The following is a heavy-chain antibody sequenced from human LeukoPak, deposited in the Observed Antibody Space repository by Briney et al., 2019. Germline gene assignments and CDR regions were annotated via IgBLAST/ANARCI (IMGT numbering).Heavy chain of an antibody. J-gene: IGHJ4*02. V-gene: IGHV4-59*01. D-gene: IGHD6-19*01. Sequence: SESLSLTCTVSGCSISIYYCGWSRQPPGKGLEWVGYIYYSGTTNYNPSLKSRVTISVDTSKKQFSRKLNSVSAADTAVYYCARTGGYSSPHVYWGQGTLVTVSS. CDR3: ARTGGYSSPHVY. CDR2: IYYSGTT. CDR1: GCSISIYY.